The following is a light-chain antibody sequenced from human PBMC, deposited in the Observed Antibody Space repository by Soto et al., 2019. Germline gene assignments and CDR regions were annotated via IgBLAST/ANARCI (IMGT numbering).Light chain of an antibody. V-gene: IGLV2-14*01. Sequence: QSALTQPASVSGSPGQSITISCTGTSSDVGGYNYVSWYQQHPGTAPKLMIYEVSNRPSGVSDRFSCSRSGNTASLTISGLQAEDESDYYCISYTSSSTWVFGGGTKLTVL. CDR3: ISYTSSSTWV. CDR2: EVS. CDR1: SSDVGGYNY. J-gene: IGLJ3*02.